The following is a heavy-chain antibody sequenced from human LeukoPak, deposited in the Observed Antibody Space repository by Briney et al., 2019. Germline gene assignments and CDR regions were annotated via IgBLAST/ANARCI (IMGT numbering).Heavy chain of an antibody. Sequence: ASVKVSCKASGYTFTSYYMHWVRQAPGQGLEWMGIINPSGGSTSYAQKFQGRVTMTRDTSTSTVYMELSSLRSEDTAVYYCARIGDYDSSGYPNPPDKVAFDIWGQGTMVTVSS. CDR2: INPSGGST. V-gene: IGHV1-46*01. CDR1: GYTFTSYY. J-gene: IGHJ3*02. CDR3: ARIGDYDSSGYPNPPDKVAFDI. D-gene: IGHD3-22*01.